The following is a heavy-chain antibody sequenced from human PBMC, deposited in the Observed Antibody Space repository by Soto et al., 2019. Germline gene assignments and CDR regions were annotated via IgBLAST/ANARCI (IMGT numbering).Heavy chain of an antibody. Sequence: LRLSCVASGFTFSTYWMHWVRQAPGKGLVWVSRIISDESTTIYADFVKGRFTISRDNAKNTLYLQMNSLSVEDTAMYYCATGPSPAFDIWGLGTMVTVSS. CDR1: GFTFSTYW. J-gene: IGHJ3*02. CDR2: IISDESTT. CDR3: ATGPSPAFDI. V-gene: IGHV3-74*01.